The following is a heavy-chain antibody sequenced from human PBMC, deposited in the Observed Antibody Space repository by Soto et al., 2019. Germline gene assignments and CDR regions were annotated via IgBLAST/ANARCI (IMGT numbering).Heavy chain of an antibody. D-gene: IGHD6-19*01. CDR2: IYYSGSI. J-gene: IGHJ4*02. CDR1: GGSISSYY. CDR3: AKSLWDTSGWKTDY. Sequence: SLTCTVSGGSISSYYWSWIRQPPGKGLEWIGYIYYSGSINYNPSLKSRVTISVDPSKNQFPLRLSSVTAADTAVYYCAKSLWDTSGWKTDYWGQGTLVTSPQ. V-gene: IGHV4-59*01.